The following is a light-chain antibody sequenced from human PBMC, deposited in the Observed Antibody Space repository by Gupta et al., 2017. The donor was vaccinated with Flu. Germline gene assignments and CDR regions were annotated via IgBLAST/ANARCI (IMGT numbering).Light chain of an antibody. CDR3: ATWDDSLNDYV. CDR1: SSNIASNT. V-gene: IGLV1-44*01. J-gene: IGLJ1*01. Sequence: QSVLTQPPSASGTPGQRVTISCSGSSSNIASNTVNWYQQLPGTAPTLLIFSNDQRPSGVPDRFSGSKSGTSASLAISGLQSEDEAGYYCATWDDSLNDYVFGTGTKVTVL. CDR2: SND.